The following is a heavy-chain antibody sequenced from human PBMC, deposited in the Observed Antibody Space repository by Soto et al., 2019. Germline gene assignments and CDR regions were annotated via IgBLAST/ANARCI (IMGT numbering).Heavy chain of an antibody. CDR2: ISHSGTS. CDR1: GGSISSSHW. Sequence: QVQLQESGPGLVKPSGTLSLTCAVSGGSISSSHWWTWVRQSPGKGLEYIGEISHSGTSNSNPSLKSRVTLSVDKSKNPCALTMSYVPAADTAVYYCARVVLTITRGAFDAWGQGTLVIVSS. V-gene: IGHV4-4*02. J-gene: IGHJ3*01. D-gene: IGHD3-9*01. CDR3: ARVVLTITRGAFDA.